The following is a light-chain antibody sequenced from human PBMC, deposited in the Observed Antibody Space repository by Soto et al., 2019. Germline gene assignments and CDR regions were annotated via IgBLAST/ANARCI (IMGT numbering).Light chain of an antibody. CDR2: DNN. Sequence: QSVLTQPPSVSAAPGQKVTISCSGSNSNIGNNYVSWYQQLPGAAPKLLIYDNNQRPSGISGRFSASKSGASATLGIAGLQTGDEADYYCGTWDNNLGANVFGTGTKVTVL. V-gene: IGLV1-51*01. CDR1: NSNIGNNY. CDR3: GTWDNNLGANV. J-gene: IGLJ1*01.